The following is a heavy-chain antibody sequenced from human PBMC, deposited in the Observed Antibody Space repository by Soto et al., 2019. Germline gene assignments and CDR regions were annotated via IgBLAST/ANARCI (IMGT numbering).Heavy chain of an antibody. CDR3: ARLDYDFWSGSIDP. J-gene: IGHJ5*02. CDR2: INHSGST. D-gene: IGHD3-3*01. CDR1: GGSFSGYY. Sequence: SETLSLTCAAYGGSFSGYYWSWIRQPPGKGLERIGEINHSGSTNYNPSLKSRVTISVDTSKNQFSLKLSSVTAADTAVYYCARLDYDFWSGSIDPWGQGTLVTVSS. V-gene: IGHV4-34*01.